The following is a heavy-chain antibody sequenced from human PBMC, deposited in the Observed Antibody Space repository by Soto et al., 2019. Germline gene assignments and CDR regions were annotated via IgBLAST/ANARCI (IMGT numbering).Heavy chain of an antibody. CDR1: GDSISSGGYS. D-gene: IGHD4-17*01. CDR3: ARFYGDYVNWFDP. V-gene: IGHV4-30-2*01. CDR2: IYHSGST. J-gene: IGHJ5*02. Sequence: SETLSLTCAVSGDSISSGGYSWSWIRQPPGKGLEWIGYIYHSGSTYYNPSLKSRVTISLDRSKNQFSLNLTSVTAADTAVYYCARFYGDYVNWFDPWGQGTLVTVSS.